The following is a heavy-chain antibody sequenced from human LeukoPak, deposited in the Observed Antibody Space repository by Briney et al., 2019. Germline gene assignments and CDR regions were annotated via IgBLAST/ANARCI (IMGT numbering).Heavy chain of an antibody. J-gene: IGHJ6*02. CDR2: FSYSGST. CDR1: GGSITSDY. V-gene: IGHV4-59*08. CDR3: ARADESLVYGMDV. Sequence: SETLSLTCTVSGGSITSDYWSWIRQSPGKGLEWIGYFSYSGSTHYSPSLTSRVAISVDTSRNQLSLKLKSVPAADTAIYYCARADESLVYGMDVWGQGTTVIVSS.